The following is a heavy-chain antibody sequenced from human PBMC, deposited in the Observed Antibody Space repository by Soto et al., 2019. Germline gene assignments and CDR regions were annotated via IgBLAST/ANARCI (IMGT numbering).Heavy chain of an antibody. V-gene: IGHV4-31*03. J-gene: IGHJ4*02. CDR1: GGSISTVGHY. CDR2: IYHTGST. CDR3: ARATGTLRSRNCDY. D-gene: IGHD1-1*01. Sequence: LSLTCSVSGGSISTVGHYWTWMRQPPGKGLEWIGSIYHTGSTYYSKSLRSRLTMSVDTSKSQFSLRLSSVTAADTAVYYCARATGTLRSRNCDYWGQGSLVTVS.